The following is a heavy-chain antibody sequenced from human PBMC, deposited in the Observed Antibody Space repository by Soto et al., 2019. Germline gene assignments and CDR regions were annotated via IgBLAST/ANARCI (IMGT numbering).Heavy chain of an antibody. D-gene: IGHD3-9*01. CDR3: ARVYSGYDILTGYYNVYDY. Sequence: ASVKVSCKASGYTFTSYDINWVRQATGQGLEWMGWMNPNSGNTGYAQKFQGRVTMTRNTSISTAYMELSSLRSEDTAVYYCARVYSGYDILTGYYNVYDYWGQGTLDTVSS. CDR1: GYTFTSYD. J-gene: IGHJ4*02. CDR2: MNPNSGNT. V-gene: IGHV1-8*01.